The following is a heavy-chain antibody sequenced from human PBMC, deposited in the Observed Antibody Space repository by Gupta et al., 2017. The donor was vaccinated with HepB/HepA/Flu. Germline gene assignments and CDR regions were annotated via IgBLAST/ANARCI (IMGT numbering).Heavy chain of an antibody. CDR3: ANRNSSGRYATDY. V-gene: IGHV3-66*01. CDR2: IYSGGST. CDR1: ESTVAPNY. D-gene: IGHD6-19*01. Sequence: VQMVESGGGVVQRGGSISLSCEPSESTVAPNYMSWVRQAPGKGLEWVSVIYSGGSTYYADSVKGRFTISRDNSKNTLYLQMNSLRAEDTAVYYCANRNSSGRYATDYWGQGTLVTVSS. J-gene: IGHJ4*02.